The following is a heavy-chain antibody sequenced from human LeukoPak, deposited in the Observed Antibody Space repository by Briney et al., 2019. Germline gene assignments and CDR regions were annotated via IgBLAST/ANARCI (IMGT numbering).Heavy chain of an antibody. V-gene: IGHV3-23*01. Sequence: GGSLRLSCAVSGFAFGSEAMSWVRQAPGKGLEWVSGISSSGGSTSYADSVKGRFTISRDNSKNTLYLQMNSLRAEDTAVYYCANPRDSSTWYTFDYWGQGTLVTVSS. CDR3: ANPRDSSTWYTFDY. CDR2: ISSSGGST. D-gene: IGHD6-13*01. J-gene: IGHJ4*02. CDR1: GFAFGSEA.